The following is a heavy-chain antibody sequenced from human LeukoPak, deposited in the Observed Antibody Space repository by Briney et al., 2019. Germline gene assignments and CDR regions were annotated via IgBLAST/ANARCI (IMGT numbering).Heavy chain of an antibody. V-gene: IGHV3-66*01. CDR2: IYSGGST. D-gene: IGHD6-13*01. CDR3: ASTIAAAGTEWFDP. Sequence: PGGSLRLSCAASGFTVSSNYMSWVRQAPGKGLEWVSVIYSGGSTYCADSVKGRFTISRDNSKNTPYLQMNSLRAEDTAVYYCASTIAAAGTEWFDPWGQGTLVTVSS. J-gene: IGHJ5*02. CDR1: GFTVSSNY.